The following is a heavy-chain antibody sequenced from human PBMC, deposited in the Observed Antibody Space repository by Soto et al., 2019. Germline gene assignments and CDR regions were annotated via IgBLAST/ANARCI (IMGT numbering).Heavy chain of an antibody. CDR3: AKDQGIAASHGVD. J-gene: IGHJ3*01. V-gene: IGHV3-30*18. D-gene: IGHD6-13*01. CDR1: GFTFNNYG. Sequence: QVQLVESGGGVVQPGRSLRPSCAASGFTFNNYGMHWVRQAPGKGLEWVATISNDGSDKYYADSVKGRLTISRDNSKNTVYLQMNSLRAEDTALYYCAKDQGIAASHGVDWGQGTMVTVSS. CDR2: ISNDGSDK.